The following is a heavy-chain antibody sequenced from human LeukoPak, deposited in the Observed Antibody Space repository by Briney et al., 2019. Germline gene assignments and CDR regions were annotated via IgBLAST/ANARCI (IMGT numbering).Heavy chain of an antibody. D-gene: IGHD2-15*01. J-gene: IGHJ4*02. V-gene: IGHV3-7*01. Sequence: GGSLRLSCAASRFPFSSYVMSWVRQAPGKGLEWVANIKQDGSEKYYVDSVKGRFTISRDNAKNSLYLQMNSLRAEDTAVYYCARKPRRWSYFDYWGQGTLVTVSS. CDR3: ARKPRRWSYFDY. CDR1: RFPFSSYV. CDR2: IKQDGSEK.